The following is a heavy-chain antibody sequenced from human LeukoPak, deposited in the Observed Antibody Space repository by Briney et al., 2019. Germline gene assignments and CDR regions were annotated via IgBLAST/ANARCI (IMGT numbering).Heavy chain of an antibody. D-gene: IGHD4-17*01. CDR1: GYSFTGYY. CDR2: INPNSGGT. Sequence: GASVKVSCRASGYSFTGYYIHWVRQAPGQGLEWMGWINPNSGGTNYAQKFQGRVTMTRDTSISTAYMELSRLRSDDTAVYYCARSYGDYTLDYWGQGTLVTVSS. J-gene: IGHJ4*02. V-gene: IGHV1-2*02. CDR3: ARSYGDYTLDY.